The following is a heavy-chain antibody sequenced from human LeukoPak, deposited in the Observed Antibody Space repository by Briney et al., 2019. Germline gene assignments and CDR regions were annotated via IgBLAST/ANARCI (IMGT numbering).Heavy chain of an antibody. J-gene: IGHJ4*02. CDR3: ARSSVAVTIFVY. V-gene: IGHV1-3*01. Sequence: GASVKVSCKASGYTFTSYAMHWVRQAPGQRLEWMGWINAGNGNTKYSQKFQGRVTITRDTSASTAYMELSSLRSEDTAVYYCARSSVAVTIFVYWGQGTLVTVSS. D-gene: IGHD6-19*01. CDR2: INAGNGNT. CDR1: GYTFTSYA.